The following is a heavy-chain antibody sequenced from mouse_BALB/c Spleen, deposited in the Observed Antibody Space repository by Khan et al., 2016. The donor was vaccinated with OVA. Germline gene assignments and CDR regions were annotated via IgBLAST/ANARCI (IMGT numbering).Heavy chain of an antibody. CDR2: IRDGGTYT. J-gene: IGHJ3*01. V-gene: IGHV5-4*02. CDR3: SREGGLYCYAWFAY. Sequence: EVELVESGGGLVKPGGSLKLSCAASGFTFSDYYMYWVRQTPEKRPEWVANIRDGGTYTYYPDSVKGRFTISSDNAKNNLYLQMSSMKSEDAAMYYCSREGGLYCYAWFAYWGQVTLVTVSA. CDR1: GFTFSDYY. D-gene: IGHD2-12*01.